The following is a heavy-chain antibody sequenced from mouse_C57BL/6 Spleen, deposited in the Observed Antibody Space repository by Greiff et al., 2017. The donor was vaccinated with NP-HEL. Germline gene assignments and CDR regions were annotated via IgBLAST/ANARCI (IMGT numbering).Heavy chain of an antibody. CDR2: INYDGSST. J-gene: IGHJ1*03. CDR3: ARDGYYSNSYWYFDV. CDR1: GFTFSDYY. D-gene: IGHD2-5*01. V-gene: IGHV5-16*01. Sequence: EVQLVESEGGLVQPGSSMKLSCTASGFTFSDYYMAWVRQVPEKGLEWVANINYDGSSTYYLVSLKSRFIISRDNAKNILYLQMSSLKSEDTATYYCARDGYYSNSYWYFDVWGTGTTVTVSS.